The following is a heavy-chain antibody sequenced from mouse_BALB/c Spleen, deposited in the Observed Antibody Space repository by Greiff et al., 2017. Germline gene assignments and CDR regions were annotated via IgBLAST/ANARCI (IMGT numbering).Heavy chain of an antibody. Sequence: VKLQQSGPELVRPGVSVKISCKGSGYTFTDYAMHWVKQSHAKSLEWIGVISTYYGNTNYNQKFKGKATMTVDKSSSTAYMELARLTSEDSAIYYCARPSTVVARGPYYFDYWGQGTTLTVSS. V-gene: IGHV1-67*01. CDR2: ISTYYGNT. J-gene: IGHJ2*01. D-gene: IGHD1-1*01. CDR3: ARPSTVVARGPYYFDY. CDR1: GYTFTDYA.